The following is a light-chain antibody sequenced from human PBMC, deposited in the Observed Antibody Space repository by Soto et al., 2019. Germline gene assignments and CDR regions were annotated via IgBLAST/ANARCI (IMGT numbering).Light chain of an antibody. CDR2: DVN. V-gene: IGLV2-14*03. CDR3: NSYTSSSTHG. CDR1: SSDGGAYDH. Sequence: QSVLTQAASVSGSPGQSITISCTGTSSDGGAYDHVSWYQQHPGKAPKLMIYDVNNRPSGVSNRFSGSKSGNTASLTIAGLQAEDEADYYCNSYTSSSTHGFGTGTKVTVL. J-gene: IGLJ1*01.